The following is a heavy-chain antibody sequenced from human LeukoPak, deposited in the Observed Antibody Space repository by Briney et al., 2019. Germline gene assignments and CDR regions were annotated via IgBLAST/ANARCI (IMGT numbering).Heavy chain of an antibody. CDR3: ARGGIARDFDY. CDR2: ISSSSTYI. CDR1: GITFSSYS. J-gene: IGHJ4*02. D-gene: IGHD3-16*01. V-gene: IGHV3-21*01. Sequence: GGSLRLSCAASGITFSSYSMNWVRQAPGKGLEWVSSISSSSTYIYYADSVKGRFTISRDNDKNSLYQQMNSVRAEDTAVYYCARGGIARDFDYWGQGTLVTVSS.